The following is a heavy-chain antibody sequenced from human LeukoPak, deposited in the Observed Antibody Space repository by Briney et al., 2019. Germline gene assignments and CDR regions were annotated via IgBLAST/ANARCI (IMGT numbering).Heavy chain of an antibody. CDR2: IWYDGSNK. CDR3: ARDPGLYYGSGSRYDY. Sequence: GGSLRLSCAASGFTFSSYGMHWVRQAPGKGLEWVVVIWYDGSNKYYADSVKGRFTISRDNSKNTLYLQMNSLRAEDTAVYYCARDPGLYYGSGSRYDYWGQGTLVTVSS. D-gene: IGHD3-10*01. J-gene: IGHJ4*02. CDR1: GFTFSSYG. V-gene: IGHV3-33*01.